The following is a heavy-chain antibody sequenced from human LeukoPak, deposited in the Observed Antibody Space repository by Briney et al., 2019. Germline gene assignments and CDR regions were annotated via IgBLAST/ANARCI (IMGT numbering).Heavy chain of an antibody. CDR1: GYTFTSYG. V-gene: IGHV1-18*01. J-gene: IGHJ4*02. CDR2: ISAYNGNT. CDR3: ARDTLAATKGAVDY. Sequence: ASVKVSCKASGYTFTSYGISWVRQAPGQGLEWMGWISAYNGNTNYAQKLQGRVTMTTDTSTSTAYMELRSLRSDDTAVYYCARDTLAATKGAVDYWGQGTLVTVSS. D-gene: IGHD2-15*01.